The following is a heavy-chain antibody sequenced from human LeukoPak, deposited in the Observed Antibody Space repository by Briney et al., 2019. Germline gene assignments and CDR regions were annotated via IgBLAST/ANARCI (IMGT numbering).Heavy chain of an antibody. Sequence: GGSLRLSCAASGFTFSSYAMSWVRQAPGKGLEWVSAISGSGGSTYYADSVKGRFTISRDNSKNTLYLQMNSLRAEDTAVYYCASTSGDSSGYYTAFDYWGQGTLVTVSS. CDR1: GFTFSSYA. V-gene: IGHV3-23*01. D-gene: IGHD3-22*01. CDR2: ISGSGGST. CDR3: ASTSGDSSGYYTAFDY. J-gene: IGHJ4*02.